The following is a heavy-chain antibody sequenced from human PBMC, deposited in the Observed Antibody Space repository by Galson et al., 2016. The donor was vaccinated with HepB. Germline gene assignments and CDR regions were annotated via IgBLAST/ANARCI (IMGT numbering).Heavy chain of an antibody. J-gene: IGHJ4*02. V-gene: IGHV3-23*01. Sequence: SMRLSCAASGFTFTNYAMNWVRQAPGKGPEWVSAISGSGDSTLYADSAKGRFSISRDNSKNTLYLQMISLRPEDTAVYYFVKDRGWGTTLPTFQYWGQVTLVTVSS. CDR2: ISGSGDST. CDR1: GFTFTNYA. D-gene: IGHD2-8*02. CDR3: VKDRGWGTTLPTFQY.